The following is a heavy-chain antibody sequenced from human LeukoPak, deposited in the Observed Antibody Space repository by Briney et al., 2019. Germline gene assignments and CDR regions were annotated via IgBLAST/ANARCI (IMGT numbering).Heavy chain of an antibody. J-gene: IGHJ4*02. CDR2: INHSGST. CDR3: AYNRNFALDN. Sequence: SETLSLTRAVYGGSFSGYYWSWIRQPPGKGLEWIGEINHSGSTNYNPSLKSRVTISVDTSKNQFSLKLSSVTAADTAVYYCAYNRNFALDNWGQGTLVTVSS. D-gene: IGHD1-14*01. V-gene: IGHV4-34*01. CDR1: GGSFSGYY.